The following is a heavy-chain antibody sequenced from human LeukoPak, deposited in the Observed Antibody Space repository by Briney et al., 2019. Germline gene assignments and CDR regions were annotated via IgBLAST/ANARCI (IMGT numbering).Heavy chain of an antibody. CDR2: IGSSSSYI. CDR1: GFTFSSYS. D-gene: IGHD2-21*02. Sequence: GGSLRLSCAASGFTFSSYSMNWVRQAPGKGLEWVSSIGSSSSYIYYADSVKGRFTISRDNAKNSLYLQMNSLRAEDTAVYYCARDGGNSRYVDLWGRGTLVTVSS. CDR3: ARDGGNSRYVDL. J-gene: IGHJ2*01. V-gene: IGHV3-21*01.